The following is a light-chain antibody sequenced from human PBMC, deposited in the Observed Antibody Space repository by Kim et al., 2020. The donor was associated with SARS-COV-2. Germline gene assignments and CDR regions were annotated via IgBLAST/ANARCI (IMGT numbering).Light chain of an antibody. J-gene: IGLJ3*02. CDR2: SNS. V-gene: IGLV1-47*02. Sequence: QSVLTQPPSASGTPGQRVTISCSGSTSSIGSNYVYWYQQLPGAAPKLLIYSNSQRPSGVPDRFSGSKSGTSASLAISGLRSEDEADYYCAAWDDSLSGQVFGGGTKVTVL. CDR3: AAWDDSLSGQV. CDR1: TSSIGSNY.